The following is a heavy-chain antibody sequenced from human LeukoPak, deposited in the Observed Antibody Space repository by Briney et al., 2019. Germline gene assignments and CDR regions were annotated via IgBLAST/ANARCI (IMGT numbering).Heavy chain of an antibody. CDR1: GFTFGDYA. CDR2: ISSRGTT. Sequence: GGSLRLSCTASGFTFGDYAMSWVRQAPGKGLEWISYISSRGTTYYADSVKGRFTISRDNARNSLYLQGDSLTAADTAVYYCTRGVPATISGWYFDLWGRGTLVTVSS. V-gene: IGHV3-69-1*01. CDR3: TRGVPATISGWYFDL. J-gene: IGHJ2*01. D-gene: IGHD3-9*01.